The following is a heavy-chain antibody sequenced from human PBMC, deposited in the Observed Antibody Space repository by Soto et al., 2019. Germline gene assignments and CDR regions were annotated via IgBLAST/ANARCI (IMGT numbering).Heavy chain of an antibody. D-gene: IGHD6-13*01. CDR3: ARDDPSGYSSSWYTDY. V-gene: IGHV1-69*04. CDR2: IIPILGIA. J-gene: IGHJ4*02. CDR1: GGTFSSYT. Sequence: GASVKVSCKASGGTFSSYTISWVRQAPGQGLEWMGRIIPILGIANYAQKFQGRVTITADKSTSTAYMELSSLRSEDTAVYYCARDDPSGYSSSWYTDYWGQGTLVTVSS.